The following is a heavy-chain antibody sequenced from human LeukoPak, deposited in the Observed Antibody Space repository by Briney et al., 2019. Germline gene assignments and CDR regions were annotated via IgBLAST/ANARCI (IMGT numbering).Heavy chain of an antibody. CDR2: INPKSGGT. Sequence: ASVKVSCKASGYTFTGYYMHWVRQAPGQGLEWMGWINPKSGGTNYAQKFQGRVTMTRDTSISTAYMELSRLRSDDTAVYYCARDLMTTVTKALNYWGQGTLVTVSS. CDR3: ARDLMTTVTKALNY. CDR1: GYTFTGYY. D-gene: IGHD4-17*01. V-gene: IGHV1-2*02. J-gene: IGHJ4*02.